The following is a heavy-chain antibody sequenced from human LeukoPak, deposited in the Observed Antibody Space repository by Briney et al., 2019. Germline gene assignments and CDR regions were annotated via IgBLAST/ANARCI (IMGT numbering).Heavy chain of an antibody. CDR2: IKQDGSEK. CDR1: GFTFSSYW. V-gene: IGHV3-7*01. CDR3: ARGPYDILTGVWFDP. Sequence: GGSLRLSCAASGFTFSSYWMSWVRQAPGKGLEWVANIKQDGSEKYYVDSVKGRFTISRDNAKNSLYLQMNSLRAEDTAVYYCARGPYDILTGVWFDPWGQGTLVTVSS. J-gene: IGHJ5*02. D-gene: IGHD3-9*01.